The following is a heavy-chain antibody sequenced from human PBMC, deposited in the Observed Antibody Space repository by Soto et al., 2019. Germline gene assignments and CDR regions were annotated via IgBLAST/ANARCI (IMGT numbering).Heavy chain of an antibody. V-gene: IGHV4-59*01. CDR2: IYYSGST. Sequence: SETLSLTCTVFGGSISSYYWSWIRQPPGKGLEWIGYIYYSGSTNYNPSLKSRVTISVDTSKNQFSLKLSSVTAADTAVYYCARVEIGPVTFTDWGQGTLVTVSS. D-gene: IGHD4-17*01. J-gene: IGHJ4*02. CDR1: GGSISSYY. CDR3: ARVEIGPVTFTD.